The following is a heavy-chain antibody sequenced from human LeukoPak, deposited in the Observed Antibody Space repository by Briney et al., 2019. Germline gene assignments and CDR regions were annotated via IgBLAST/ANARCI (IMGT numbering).Heavy chain of an antibody. Sequence: GGSLRLSCAASGFTFSSYAMSWVRQAPGKGLEWASVISGIDGSTYYLDSVKGRFTISRDTSKNTLYLQMNSLRAEDTALYYCAKANVAMVRGVIDYWGQGTLVTVSS. CDR3: AKANVAMVRGVIDY. D-gene: IGHD3-10*01. V-gene: IGHV3-23*01. CDR1: GFTFSSYA. CDR2: ISGIDGST. J-gene: IGHJ4*02.